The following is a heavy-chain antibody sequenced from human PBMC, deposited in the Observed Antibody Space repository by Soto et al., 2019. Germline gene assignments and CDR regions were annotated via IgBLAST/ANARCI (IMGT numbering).Heavy chain of an antibody. V-gene: IGHV4-59*08. D-gene: IGHD2-21*01. CDR2: IYYSGST. Sequence: SETLSLTCTVSGGSISRYYWSWIRQPPGKGLEWIGYIYYSGSTNYNPSLKSRVTISVDTSKNQFSLKLSSVTAADTAVYYCARRVVKQLGACDSWGQGTMVTVSS. CDR1: GGSISRYY. CDR3: ARRVVKQLGACDS. J-gene: IGHJ3*02.